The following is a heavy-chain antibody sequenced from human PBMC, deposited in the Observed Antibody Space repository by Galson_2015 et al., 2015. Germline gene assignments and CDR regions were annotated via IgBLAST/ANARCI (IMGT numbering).Heavy chain of an antibody. V-gene: IGHV3-66*01. CDR2: IYSGGST. J-gene: IGHJ2*01. Sequence: SLRLSCAASGFTVSSNYMGWVRQAPGKGLEWVSVIYSGGSTYYADSVKGRFTISRDNTKNTLYLQMNSLRAEDTAVYYCARDIGYWYFDLWGRGTLVTVSS. CDR3: ARDIGYWYFDL. D-gene: IGHD3-10*01. CDR1: GFTVSSNY.